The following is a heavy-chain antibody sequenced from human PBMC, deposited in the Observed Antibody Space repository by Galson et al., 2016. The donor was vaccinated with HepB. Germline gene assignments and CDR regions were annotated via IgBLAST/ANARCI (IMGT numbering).Heavy chain of an antibody. J-gene: IGHJ6*02. CDR3: ARPKSGTFYSYYGMDV. V-gene: IGHV1-69*13. CDR1: GGTFSSYG. Sequence: SVKVSCKASGGTFSSYGISWVRLAPGQGLEWMGGIIPMFGTTNYAQKFQGRVTITAVESTSTAYMELGSLRSEDTAVYFCARPKSGTFYSYYGMDVWGQGTTVTVSS. CDR2: IIPMFGTT. D-gene: IGHD1-26*01.